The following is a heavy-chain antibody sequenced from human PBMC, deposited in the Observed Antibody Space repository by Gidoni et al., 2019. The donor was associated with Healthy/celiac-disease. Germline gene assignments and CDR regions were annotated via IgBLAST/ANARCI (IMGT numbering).Heavy chain of an antibody. CDR3: ARDALVGATTAFDY. J-gene: IGHJ4*02. CDR1: GFTFSSHW. CDR2: IKQDGSEK. D-gene: IGHD1-26*01. Sequence: EVQLVESGGGLVQPGGSRSISCAASGFTFSSHWMSWVRQAPGKGLEWVANIKQDGSEKYYVDSVKGRFTISRDNAKNSLYLQMNSLRAEDTAVYYCARDALVGATTAFDYWGQGTLVTVSS. V-gene: IGHV3-7*01.